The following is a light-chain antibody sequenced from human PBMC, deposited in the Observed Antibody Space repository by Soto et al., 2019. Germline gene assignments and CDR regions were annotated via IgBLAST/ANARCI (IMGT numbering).Light chain of an antibody. CDR1: QSISSN. CDR2: GAS. J-gene: IGKJ1*01. CDR3: QQYNNWPET. V-gene: IGKV3-15*01. Sequence: EIVMTQSPATLSVSPGERANLSCRASQSISSNLAWYQQKPGQAPRLLIYGASTRATGFPARFSGSGSGTEFTLTISSLQSEDVAVYYCQQYNNWPETFCQGTKVYIK.